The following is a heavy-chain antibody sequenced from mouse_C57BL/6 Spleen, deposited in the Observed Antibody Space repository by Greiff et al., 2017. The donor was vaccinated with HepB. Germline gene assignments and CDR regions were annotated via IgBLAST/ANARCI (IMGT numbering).Heavy chain of an antibody. CDR2: IDPENGDT. Sequence: VHVKQSGAELVRPGASVKLSCTASGFNIKDDYMHWVKQRPEQGLEWIGWIDPENGDTEYASKFQGKATITADTSSNTAYLQLSSLTSEDTAVYYCSKAGSSGYVDYWGQGTTLTVSS. CDR1: GFNIKDDY. J-gene: IGHJ2*01. CDR3: SKAGSSGYVDY. V-gene: IGHV14-4*01. D-gene: IGHD3-2*02.